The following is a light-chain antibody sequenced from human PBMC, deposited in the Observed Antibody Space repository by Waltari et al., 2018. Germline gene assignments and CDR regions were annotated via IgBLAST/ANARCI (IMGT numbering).Light chain of an antibody. CDR3: QKYDFLPAT. CDR1: QGVGKY. J-gene: IGKJ1*01. V-gene: IGKV3-20*01. Sequence: EIVLTQSPGTLSLTPGARATLSCRASQGVGKYLAWYHQRPGQAPRLLLYHASIRATGIPDRFSGSGFGTDFSLTISRLEPEDFAVYYCQKYDFLPATFGQGTTVEIK. CDR2: HAS.